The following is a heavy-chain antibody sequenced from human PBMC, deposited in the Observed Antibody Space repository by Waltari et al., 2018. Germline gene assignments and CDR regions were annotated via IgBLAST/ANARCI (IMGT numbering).Heavy chain of an antibody. CDR1: GGSFSGYY. D-gene: IGHD6-13*01. J-gene: IGHJ6*02. CDR3: ASRTRPGYSSSWYADYYYYGMDV. Sequence: QVQLQQWGAGLLKPSETLSLTCAVYGGSFSGYYWSWIRQPPGKGLEWIGEINHSGSTNYNPSLKSRVTISVDTSKNQFSLKLSSVTAADTAVYYWASRTRPGYSSSWYADYYYYGMDVWGQGTTVTVSS. CDR2: INHSGST. V-gene: IGHV4-34*01.